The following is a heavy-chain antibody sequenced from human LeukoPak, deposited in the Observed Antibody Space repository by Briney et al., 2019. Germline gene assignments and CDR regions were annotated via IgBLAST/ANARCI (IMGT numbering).Heavy chain of an antibody. D-gene: IGHD3-10*01. CDR2: IIPIFGAA. CDR1: GGTFSSYA. CDR3: ARGTMVRGVIEAVDY. V-gene: IGHV1-69*13. J-gene: IGHJ4*02. Sequence: SVKVSCKASGGTFSSYAISWVRQAPGQGLEWMGGIIPIFGAANYAQKFQGRVTITADESTSTAYMELSSLRSEDTAVYYCARGTMVRGVIEAVDYWGQGTLVTVSS.